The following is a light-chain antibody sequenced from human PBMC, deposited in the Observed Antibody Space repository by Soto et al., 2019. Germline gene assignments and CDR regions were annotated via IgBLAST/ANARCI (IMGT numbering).Light chain of an antibody. J-gene: IGKJ1*01. V-gene: IGKV2-28*01. CDR2: LGS. CDR1: QSLLHSNGYTY. Sequence: EIVMTQSPLSLPVTPGEPASISCRSSQSLLHSNGYTYLDWYLQKPGQSPQLLIYLGSNRASGVPDRFSGSGSGTDFTLIISRVEAEDVGVYYCMQALQTSWTFGQGTKVEIK. CDR3: MQALQTSWT.